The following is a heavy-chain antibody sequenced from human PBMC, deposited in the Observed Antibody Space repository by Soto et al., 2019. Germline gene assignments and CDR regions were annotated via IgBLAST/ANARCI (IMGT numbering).Heavy chain of an antibody. D-gene: IGHD3-10*01. J-gene: IGHJ3*02. CDR3: ARDEDYYGSGSYYRTPFDI. Sequence: GASVKVSCKASGYTFTSYYMHWVRQAPGQGLEWMGIINPSGGSTSYAQKFQGRVTMTRDTSTSTVYMELSSLRSEDTAVYYCARDEDYYGSGSYYRTPFDIWGQGTTVTVSS. CDR1: GYTFTSYY. CDR2: INPSGGST. V-gene: IGHV1-46*01.